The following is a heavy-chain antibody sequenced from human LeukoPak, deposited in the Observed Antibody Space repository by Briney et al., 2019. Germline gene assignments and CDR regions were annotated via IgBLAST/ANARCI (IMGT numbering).Heavy chain of an antibody. CDR2: IIPILGIA. CDR3: ARDFRVDTAIYDY. J-gene: IGHJ4*02. Sequence: ASVKVSCKASGGTFSSYTISWVRQAPGRGLEWMGRIIPILGIANYAQKFQGRVTITADKSTSTAYMELSSLRSEDTAVYYCARDFRVDTAIYDYWGQGTLVTVSS. D-gene: IGHD5-18*01. V-gene: IGHV1-69*04. CDR1: GGTFSSYT.